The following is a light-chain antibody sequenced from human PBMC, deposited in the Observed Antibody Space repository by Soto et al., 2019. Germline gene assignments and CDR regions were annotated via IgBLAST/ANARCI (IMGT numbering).Light chain of an antibody. Sequence: DIQMTQSPSSLSASVGDRVTITCRASQSISSYLNWYQQKPGKAPKLLIYAASSLQSGVPSRFSGSGSGTDFTLTIISLQPEDVATYYYQQSYSTPRTFGQGTKVDIK. J-gene: IGKJ1*01. V-gene: IGKV1-39*01. CDR2: AAS. CDR3: QQSYSTPRT. CDR1: QSISSY.